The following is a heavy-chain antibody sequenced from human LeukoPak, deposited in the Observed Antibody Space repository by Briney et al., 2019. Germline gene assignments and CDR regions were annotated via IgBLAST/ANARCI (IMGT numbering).Heavy chain of an antibody. D-gene: IGHD6-6*01. V-gene: IGHV3-23*01. CDR2: ISGSGGST. CDR3: AKDVVRVSSKGWFDP. J-gene: IGHJ5*02. Sequence: QPGGSLRLSCVASGFTFSSYAMSWVRQAPGKGLEWVSTISGSGGSTYYADSVKGLFTISRDNSKNTLYLQMNSLRAEDTAVYYCAKDVVRVSSKGWFDPWGQGTLVSVSS. CDR1: GFTFSSYA.